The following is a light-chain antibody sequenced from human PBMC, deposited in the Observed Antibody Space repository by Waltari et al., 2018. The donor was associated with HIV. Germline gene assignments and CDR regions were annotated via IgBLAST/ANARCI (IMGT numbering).Light chain of an antibody. V-gene: IGLV2-14*01. CDR2: EVS. CDR3: SSYTSSTTLV. J-gene: IGLJ2*01. CDR1: SSDVVGYNY. Sequence: QSALTQPASVSGSPGQSITISCTGPSSDVVGYNYVSWYQQHPGKAPKLMIYEVSNRPSGVSNRFSGSKSGNTASLTISGLQAEDEADYYCSSYTSSTTLVFGGGTKLTVL.